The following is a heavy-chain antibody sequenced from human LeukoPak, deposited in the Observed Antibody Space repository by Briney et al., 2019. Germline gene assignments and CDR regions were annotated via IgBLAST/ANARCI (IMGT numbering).Heavy chain of an antibody. CDR3: ARSRGTTSWYYYDSSGYYLDY. V-gene: IGHV3-7*01. Sequence: GGSLRLSCAASGFTFSSYWMSWVRQAPGKGLEWVANIKQDGSVKYYVDSVKGRFTISRDNAKNSLYLQMNSLRAEDTAVYYCARSRGTTSWYYYDSSGYYLDYWGQGTLVTVSS. CDR2: IKQDGSVK. CDR1: GFTFSSYW. J-gene: IGHJ4*02. D-gene: IGHD3-22*01.